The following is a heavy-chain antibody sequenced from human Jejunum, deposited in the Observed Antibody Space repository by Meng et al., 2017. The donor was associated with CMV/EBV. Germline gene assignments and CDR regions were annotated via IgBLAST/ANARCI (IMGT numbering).Heavy chain of an antibody. Sequence: SGYTFINYYIHWVRQAPGQGLEWVGWINPNSGTTRYAQKFQDRVTMTRDRSTNTAYMELTRLRSDDTALYYCAKGGESYLDYYFDYWGQGTLVTVSS. CDR2: INPNSGTT. CDR3: AKGGESYLDYYFDY. V-gene: IGHV1-2*02. J-gene: IGHJ4*02. D-gene: IGHD1-26*01. CDR1: GYTFINYY.